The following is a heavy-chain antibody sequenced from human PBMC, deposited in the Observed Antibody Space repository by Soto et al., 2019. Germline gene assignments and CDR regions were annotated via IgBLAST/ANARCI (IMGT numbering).Heavy chain of an antibody. CDR2: IIPIFGTT. D-gene: IGHD2-15*01. CDR3: ARGTVVVVPEHTSSFYYPYGMDV. V-gene: IGHV1-69*06. Sequence: QVQLVQSGAEVTKPGSSVKVSCRASGGTFTNYAISWVRQAPGQGLEWMGGIIPIFGTTHYSQKVQGRVTNTAEKSTRTGFMELGSLRTEDTAMYYCARGTVVVVPEHTSSFYYPYGMDVWGQGTTVTVSS. CDR1: GGTFTNYA. J-gene: IGHJ6*02.